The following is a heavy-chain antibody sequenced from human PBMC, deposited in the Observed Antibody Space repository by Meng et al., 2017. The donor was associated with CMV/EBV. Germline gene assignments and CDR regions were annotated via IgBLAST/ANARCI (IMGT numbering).Heavy chain of an antibody. Sequence: GESLKISCAASGFTFSSYWMSWVRQAPGKGLEWVANIKQDGSEKYYVDSVKGRFTISRDNAKNSLYLQMNSLRAEDTAVYYCARDIRVGWELRINAFDIWGQGTMVTVSS. CDR2: IKQDGSEK. CDR3: ARDIRVGWELRINAFDI. D-gene: IGHD1-26*01. CDR1: GFTFSSYW. J-gene: IGHJ3*02. V-gene: IGHV3-7*01.